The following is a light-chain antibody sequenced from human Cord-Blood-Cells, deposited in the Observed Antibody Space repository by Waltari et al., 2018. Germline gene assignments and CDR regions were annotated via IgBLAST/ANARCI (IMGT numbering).Light chain of an antibody. CDR1: QSVSSSY. J-gene: IGKJ1*01. Sequence: EIVLTQSPGTLSLSPGERATLSSRASQSVSSSYFAWYPQKPGQAPTLLIYGASSRATGIPDRFSGSGSGTDFTLTISRREPEDFAVYYCQQYGSSPWTFGQGTKVEIK. V-gene: IGKV3-20*01. CDR3: QQYGSSPWT. CDR2: GAS.